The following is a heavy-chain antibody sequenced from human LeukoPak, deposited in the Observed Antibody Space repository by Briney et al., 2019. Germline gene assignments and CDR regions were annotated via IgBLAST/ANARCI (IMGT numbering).Heavy chain of an antibody. V-gene: IGHV4-4*08. CDR2: IYTSGST. J-gene: IGHJ5*02. CDR3: VRGPYGASISNWFDP. Sequence: SETLSLTCTVSGGSISSYYWSWIRQPPGKGLEWIGYIYTSGSTNYNPSLNSRLSMSVDTPNKQFSLNLRSVTAADTAVYYCVRGPYGASISNWFDPWGQGLLVTVSS. D-gene: IGHD4/OR15-4a*01. CDR1: GGSISSYY.